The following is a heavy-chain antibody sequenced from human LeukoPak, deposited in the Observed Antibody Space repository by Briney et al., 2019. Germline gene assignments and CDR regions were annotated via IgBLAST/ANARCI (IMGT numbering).Heavy chain of an antibody. J-gene: IGHJ4*02. V-gene: IGHV1-69*13. Sequence: SVKVSCKASGYRFSSYAISWVRQAPGQGLEWMGGIIPIFGTANYAQKFQGRVTITADESTSTAYMELSSLRSEDTAVYYCARDRDYGDRNFDYWGQGTLVTVSS. CDR3: ARDRDYGDRNFDY. D-gene: IGHD4-17*01. CDR2: IIPIFGTA. CDR1: GYRFSSYA.